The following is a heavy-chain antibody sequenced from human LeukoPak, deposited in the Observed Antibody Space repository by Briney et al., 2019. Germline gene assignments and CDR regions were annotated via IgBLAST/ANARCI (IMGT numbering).Heavy chain of an antibody. J-gene: IGHJ3*02. V-gene: IGHV4-39*07. CDR2: NSGNT. Sequence: SETLSLTCTVSGGSISSSIHYWGWVRQSPRKGLEWIGTNSGNTYYNPSLRSRVTISVDTSKNQFSLKLSSVTAADTAVYYCARKGKLGDAFDIWGQGTMVSVSS. D-gene: IGHD3-16*01. CDR3: ARKGKLGDAFDI. CDR1: GGSISSSIHY.